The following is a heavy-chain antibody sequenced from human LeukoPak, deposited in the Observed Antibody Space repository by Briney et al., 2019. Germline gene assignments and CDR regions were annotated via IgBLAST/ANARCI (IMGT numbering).Heavy chain of an antibody. CDR2: ISGSGGST. V-gene: IGHV3-23*01. D-gene: IGHD3-22*01. CDR1: GFTFSSYA. Sequence: GGSLRLSCAASGFTFSSYAMSWVRQAPGKGLEWVSAISGSGGSTYYADSVKGRFTISRDNSKNTLYLQRNSLRAEDTAVYYCAKGPGNYYDSSGYLYYFDYWGQGTLVTVSS. CDR3: AKGPGNYYDSSGYLYYFDY. J-gene: IGHJ4*02.